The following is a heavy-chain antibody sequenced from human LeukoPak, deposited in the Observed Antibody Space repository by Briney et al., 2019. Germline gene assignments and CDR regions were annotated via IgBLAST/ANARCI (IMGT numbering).Heavy chain of an antibody. Sequence: SETLSLTCTVSGGSISSYYWSWIRQPPGKGLEWIGYIYYSGSTNYNPSLKSRVTISVDTSKNQFSLKLSSVTAADTAVYYCARDRRDYSPFSYYFDYWGQGTLVTVSS. J-gene: IGHJ4*02. CDR3: ARDRRDYSPFSYYFDY. V-gene: IGHV4-59*12. CDR1: GGSISSYY. D-gene: IGHD4-11*01. CDR2: IYYSGST.